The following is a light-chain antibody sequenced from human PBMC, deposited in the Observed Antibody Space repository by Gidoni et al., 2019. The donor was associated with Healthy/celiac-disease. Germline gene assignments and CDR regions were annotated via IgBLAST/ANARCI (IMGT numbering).Light chain of an antibody. J-gene: IGKJ3*01. V-gene: IGKV3-20*01. Sequence: TVLTQSPGTLSLSPGERATLSCRASQSVSSSYLAWYQQKPGQAPRLLIYGASSRATGIPDRFSGSGSGTDFTLTIRRLEPEDFAVYYCQKYGSSFTFGPGTKVDIK. CDR1: QSVSSSY. CDR3: QKYGSSFT. CDR2: GAS.